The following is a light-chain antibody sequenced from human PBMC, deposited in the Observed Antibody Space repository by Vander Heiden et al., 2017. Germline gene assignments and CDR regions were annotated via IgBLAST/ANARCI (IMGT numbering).Light chain of an antibody. Sequence: SYELTQPPSVSVSPGQTARITCSGDALAKQYAHWYQQKPGQTPVVVMSRDSERHSGIRERFSGSISGTTATLTISGVQAEDEADYFCQSADTSGTLVVFGGGTKLTVL. J-gene: IGLJ2*01. V-gene: IGLV3-25*03. CDR1: ALAKQY. CDR2: RDS. CDR3: QSADTSGTLVV.